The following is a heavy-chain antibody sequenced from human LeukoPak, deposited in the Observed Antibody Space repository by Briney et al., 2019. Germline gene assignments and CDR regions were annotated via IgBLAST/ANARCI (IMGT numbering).Heavy chain of an antibody. D-gene: IGHD3-3*01. V-gene: IGHV3-11*01. J-gene: IGHJ6*02. Sequence: GGSLRLSCAASGFTFSDYYMSWFRQAPGKGLEWVSYITSSGSSIYYADSVKGRFTISRDNAKNLLHLQMNSLRAEDTAVYYCARAGYYDFWSGYYGMDVWGQGTTVTVSS. CDR1: GFTFSDYY. CDR3: ARAGYYDFWSGYYGMDV. CDR2: ITSSGSSI.